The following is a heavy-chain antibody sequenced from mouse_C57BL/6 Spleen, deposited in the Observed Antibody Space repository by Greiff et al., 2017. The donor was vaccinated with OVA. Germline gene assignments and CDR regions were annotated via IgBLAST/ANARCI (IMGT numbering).Heavy chain of an antibody. V-gene: IGHV1-50*01. D-gene: IGHD1-1*01. CDR1: GYTFTSYW. CDR2: IDPSDSYT. J-gene: IGHJ2*01. Sequence: QVQLQQPGAELVKPGASVKLSCKASGYTFTSYWMQWVKQRPGQGLEWIGEIDPSDSYTNYNQKFKGKATLTVDTSSSTAYMQLSSLTSEDSAVYYCARTFITTVRAFDYWGQGTTLTVSS. CDR3: ARTFITTVRAFDY.